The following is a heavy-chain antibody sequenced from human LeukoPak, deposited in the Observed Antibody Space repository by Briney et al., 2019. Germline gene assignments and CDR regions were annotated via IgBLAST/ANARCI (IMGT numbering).Heavy chain of an antibody. CDR3: ARKDRYYYGSGSYGIDY. CDR1: GGSFSGYY. V-gene: IGHV4-34*01. D-gene: IGHD3-10*01. Sequence: SETLSLTCAVYGGSFSGYYWSWIRQPPGKGLEWIGEINHNGSTNYNPSLKSRVTISVDTSKNQFSLKLSSVTAADTAVYYCARKDRYYYGSGSYGIDYWGQGTLVTVSS. J-gene: IGHJ4*02. CDR2: INHNGST.